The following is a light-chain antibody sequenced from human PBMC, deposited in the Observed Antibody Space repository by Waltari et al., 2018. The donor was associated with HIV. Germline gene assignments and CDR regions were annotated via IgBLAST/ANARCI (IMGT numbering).Light chain of an antibody. CDR2: GAS. J-gene: IGKJ1*01. Sequence: EVVLTQSPGTLSLSLGDRATLACRPSQSINSTYLAWYQQHPGQTPRLLMYGASRRAIGIPDRFSGSGSGTDFTLTIARLEPGDFAVYYCHQYGSSPRTFGQGTKVDIK. V-gene: IGKV3-20*01. CDR1: QSINSTY. CDR3: HQYGSSPRT.